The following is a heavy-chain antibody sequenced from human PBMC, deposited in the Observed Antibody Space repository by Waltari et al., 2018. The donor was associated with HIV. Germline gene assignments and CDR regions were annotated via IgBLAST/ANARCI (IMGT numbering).Heavy chain of an antibody. V-gene: IGHV3-7*01. D-gene: IGHD2-2*02. J-gene: IGHJ6*02. Sequence: EVQLVESGGGLVQPGGSLRLSCAASGFTFSNFWMSWVRQAPGKGLEWLANRKQDGSEKYYGDSVKGRFTISRDNAKNSLYLQMNSLRAEDTAVYYCASPSIRAGMDVWGQGTTVTVSS. CDR3: ASPSIRAGMDV. CDR1: GFTFSNFW. CDR2: RKQDGSEK.